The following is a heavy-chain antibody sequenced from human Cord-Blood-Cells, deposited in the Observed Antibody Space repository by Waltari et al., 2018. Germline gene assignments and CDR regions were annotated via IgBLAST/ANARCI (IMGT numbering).Heavy chain of an antibody. V-gene: IGHV3-48*03. Sequence: EVQLVESGGGLVQPGGSLRLSCAASGFTFSSYEMNWVRQAPGKGLEWVSYISSSGSTIYYTDSVKGRFTISRDNAKNSLYLQRNSLRAEDTAVYYCAISYGDYWYFDLWGRGTLVTVSS. CDR1: GFTFSSYE. CDR3: AISYGDYWYFDL. CDR2: ISSSGSTI. J-gene: IGHJ2*01. D-gene: IGHD4-17*01.